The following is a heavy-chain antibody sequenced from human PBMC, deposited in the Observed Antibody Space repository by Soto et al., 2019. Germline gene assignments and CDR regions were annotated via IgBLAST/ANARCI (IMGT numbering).Heavy chain of an antibody. J-gene: IGHJ4*02. CDR1: GGSISSSSYY. D-gene: IGHD3-9*01. Sequence: SETLSLTCTVSGGSISSSSYYWGWIRQPPGKGLEWIGSIYYSGSTYYNPSLKSRVTISVDTSKNQFSLKLSSVTAADTAVYYCARHYYDILTGYLEYYFDYWGQGTLVTVSS. V-gene: IGHV4-39*01. CDR3: ARHYYDILTGYLEYYFDY. CDR2: IYYSGST.